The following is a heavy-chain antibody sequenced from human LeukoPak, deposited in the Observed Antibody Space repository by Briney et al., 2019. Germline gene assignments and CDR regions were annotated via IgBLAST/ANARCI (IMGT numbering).Heavy chain of an antibody. CDR2: ISGSGGST. D-gene: IGHD3-16*02. J-gene: IGHJ4*02. Sequence: PGGSLRLSCAASGFTFSSYAMSWVRQAPGKGLEWVSAISGSGGSTYYAGSVKGRFTISRDNSKNTLYLQMNSLRAEDTAVYYCASTLTFGGVIVTKYFDYWGQGTLVTVSS. V-gene: IGHV3-23*01. CDR1: GFTFSSYA. CDR3: ASTLTFGGVIVTKYFDY.